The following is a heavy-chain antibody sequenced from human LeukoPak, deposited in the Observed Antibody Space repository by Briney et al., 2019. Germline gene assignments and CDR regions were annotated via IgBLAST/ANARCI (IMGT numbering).Heavy chain of an antibody. Sequence: PGGSLRLSCAASGSTFRRHSMSWLRQAPGKGLEWVSSISGGSDYIYYADSLKGRFTVSRDNAKNSLYLQMNSLRADDTAVYYCARDHGSYWDGGNDYWGQGTLVTVSS. J-gene: IGHJ4*02. CDR2: ISGGSDYI. D-gene: IGHD1-26*01. CDR1: GSTFRRHS. CDR3: ARDHGSYWDGGNDY. V-gene: IGHV3-21*01.